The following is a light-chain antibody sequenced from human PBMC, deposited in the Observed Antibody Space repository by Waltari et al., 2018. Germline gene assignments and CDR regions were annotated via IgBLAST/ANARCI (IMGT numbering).Light chain of an antibody. CDR1: QNINRW. Sequence: DIQMTQSPYTLSASVGERVTITCPASQNINRWLAWYQQKPGKAPKLLISQASTLENEVPSRFSGSGFGTEFTLTITSLQPDDSATFYCQHYSSYPPTFGGGTKVEIK. V-gene: IGKV1-5*03. CDR2: QAS. J-gene: IGKJ4*01. CDR3: QHYSSYPPT.